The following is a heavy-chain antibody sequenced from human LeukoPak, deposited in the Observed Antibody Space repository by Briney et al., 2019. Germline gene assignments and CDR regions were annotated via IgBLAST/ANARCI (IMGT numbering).Heavy chain of an antibody. Sequence: GESLKISCKGSGYNFTNYWIGWVRQMPGKGVGWVGIIYPGDSDTRYSPAFQGQVTISADKSISTAYLQWNSLKASDTAMYYCARHYGSGNPWVDPWGQGTLVTVSS. CDR1: GYNFTNYW. D-gene: IGHD3-10*01. V-gene: IGHV5-51*01. CDR3: ARHYGSGNPWVDP. CDR2: IYPGDSDT. J-gene: IGHJ5*02.